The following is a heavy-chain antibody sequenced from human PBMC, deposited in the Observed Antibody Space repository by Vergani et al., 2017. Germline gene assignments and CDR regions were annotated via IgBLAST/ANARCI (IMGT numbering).Heavy chain of an antibody. CDR2: ISSSGSTI. CDR3: AKEWAVAATEYYFDY. Sequence: QVQLVESGGGLVKPGGSLRLSCAASGYTFSDYYMSWIRQAPGKGLEWVSYISSSGSTIYFADSVKGRFTISRDNAKNSLYLQMNSLRTEDTALYYRAKEWAVAATEYYFDYWGQGTLVTVSS. CDR1: GYTFSDYY. D-gene: IGHD2-15*01. J-gene: IGHJ4*02. V-gene: IGHV3-11*01.